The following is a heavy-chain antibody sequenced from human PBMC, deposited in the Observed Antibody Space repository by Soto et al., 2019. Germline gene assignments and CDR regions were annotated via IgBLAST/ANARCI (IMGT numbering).Heavy chain of an antibody. CDR3: AKDFGIDY. D-gene: IGHD3-10*01. V-gene: IGHV3-30*18. J-gene: IGHJ4*02. Sequence: QVQLVESGGGVAQPGRSLRLSCAASGFTFSSYGMHWVRQAPGKGLEWVAVISYDGSNKYYADSVKGRFTISRDNSKNTLYLQMNSLRAEDTAVYYCAKDFGIDYWGQGTLVTVSS. CDR1: GFTFSSYG. CDR2: ISYDGSNK.